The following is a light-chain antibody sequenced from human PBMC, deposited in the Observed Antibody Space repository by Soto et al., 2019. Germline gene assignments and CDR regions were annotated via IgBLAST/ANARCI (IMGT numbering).Light chain of an antibody. CDR2: EVS. CDR1: SSDVGGYNY. CDR3: SSYTSSSTFEV. J-gene: IGLJ1*01. V-gene: IGLV2-14*01. Sequence: QSALTQPASVSGSPGQSITISCTGTSSDVGGYNYVSWYQQHPGKAPKLMIYEVSNRPAGVSNRLSGSKSGNTASLTISGIQAEDEADYYCSSYTSSSTFEVFGTGTKLTVL.